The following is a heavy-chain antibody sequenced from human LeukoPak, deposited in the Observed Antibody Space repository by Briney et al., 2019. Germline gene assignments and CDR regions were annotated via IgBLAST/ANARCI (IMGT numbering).Heavy chain of an antibody. J-gene: IGHJ5*02. CDR2: IYYSGST. CDR1: GGSISSSSYY. V-gene: IGHV4-39*01. Sequence: PPETLSLTCTVSGGSISSSSYYWGWIRQPPGKGLEWIGSIYYSGSTYYNPSLKSRVTISVDTSKNQFSLKLSSVTAADTAVYYCARLRPTIFGPNWFDPWGQGTLVTVSS. D-gene: IGHD3-3*01. CDR3: ARLRPTIFGPNWFDP.